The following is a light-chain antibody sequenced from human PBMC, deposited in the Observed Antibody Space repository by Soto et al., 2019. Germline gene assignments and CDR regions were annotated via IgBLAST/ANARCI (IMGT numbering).Light chain of an antibody. V-gene: IGKV1-39*01. CDR3: QQSYNTPAT. CDR1: QSISSY. Sequence: DIQMTQSPSSLSASVGDRVTITCRTSQSISSYLNWYQQKPGKAPKLLIYAASTLQSEVPSRFSGSGSGTDFTLAISSLQPEDFATYYCQQSYNTPATFGQGTKLEI. CDR2: AAS. J-gene: IGKJ2*01.